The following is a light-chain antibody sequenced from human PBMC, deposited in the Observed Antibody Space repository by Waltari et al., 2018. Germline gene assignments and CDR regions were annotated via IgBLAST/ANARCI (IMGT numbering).Light chain of an antibody. V-gene: IGKV3-20*01. CDR3: QMYVRLPAT. CDR2: DAF. Sequence: EIVLTQSPGTLSLSRGERVTLSCRASQSVGRSLAWYQQKPGQAPRLLIYDAFTRATGIADRFSGSGSGTDFSLTISRLDPEDFAVYYCQMYVRLPATFGQGTKVEIK. CDR1: QSVGRS. J-gene: IGKJ1*01.